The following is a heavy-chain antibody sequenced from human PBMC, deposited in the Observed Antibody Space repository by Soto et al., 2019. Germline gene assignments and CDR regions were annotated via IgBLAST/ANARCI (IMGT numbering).Heavy chain of an antibody. D-gene: IGHD1-1*01. J-gene: IGHJ4*02. CDR1: GSTFSSYA. CDR3: AKRVLNWNYADY. V-gene: IGHV3-23*01. Sequence: LRLSCAASGSTFSSYAMSWVRQAPGKGLEWVSAISGSGGSTYCADSVKGRFTISRDNSKNTLYLQMNSLRAEDTAVYYCAKRVLNWNYADYWGQGTLVTVSS. CDR2: ISGSGGST.